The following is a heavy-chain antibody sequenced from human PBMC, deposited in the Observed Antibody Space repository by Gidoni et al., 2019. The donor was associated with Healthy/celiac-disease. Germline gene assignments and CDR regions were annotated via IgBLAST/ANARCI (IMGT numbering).Heavy chain of an antibody. Sequence: EVQLLESGGGLVQPGGSLRLSCAASVFPFSSYAMSWVRQAPGKGLEWVSAISGSGGSTYYADSVKGRFTISRDNSKNTLYLQMNSLRAEDTAVYYCAKDPITMTKGGISAFDIWGQGTMVTVSS. J-gene: IGHJ3*02. D-gene: IGHD3-22*01. CDR1: VFPFSSYA. V-gene: IGHV3-23*01. CDR3: AKDPITMTKGGISAFDI. CDR2: ISGSGGST.